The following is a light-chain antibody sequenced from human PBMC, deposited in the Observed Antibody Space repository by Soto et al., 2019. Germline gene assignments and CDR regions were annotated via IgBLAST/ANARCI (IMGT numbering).Light chain of an antibody. CDR1: SSNIGGNS. J-gene: IGLJ1*01. CDR2: DDN. Sequence: QSVMTQPPSVSAAPGQKVTISCSGSSSNIGGNSVSWYQQLPGTAPKLLIYDDNKRPSGIPDRFSGSKSGNTASLTISGLQAEDEADYYCSSYTSRSTLDYVFGSGTKLTVL. CDR3: SSYTSRSTLDYV. V-gene: IGLV1-51*01.